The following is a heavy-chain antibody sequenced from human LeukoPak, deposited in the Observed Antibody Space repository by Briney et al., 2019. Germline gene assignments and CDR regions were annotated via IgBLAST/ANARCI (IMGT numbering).Heavy chain of an antibody. CDR3: ARVVGARSYFDY. CDR1: GFTFSSYA. Sequence: PGGSLRLSCAASGFTFSSYAMHWVRQAPGKGLEWVAVIWYDGSNKYYADSVKGRFTISRDNSKNTLYLQMNSLRAEDTAVYYCARVVGARSYFDYWGQGTLVTVSS. D-gene: IGHD1-26*01. V-gene: IGHV3-33*08. J-gene: IGHJ4*02. CDR2: IWYDGSNK.